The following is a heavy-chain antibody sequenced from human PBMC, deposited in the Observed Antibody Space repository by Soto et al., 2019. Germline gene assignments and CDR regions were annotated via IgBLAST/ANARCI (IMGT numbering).Heavy chain of an antibody. Sequence: AASVKVSCKASGFTFTNSAVQWVRQARGQRLEWIGWIVVGSGNTIYAQKFQERVTITRDMSTSTAYMELSSLRSEDTAAYYCAAVATPHLGYYSGMDVWGQGTTVTVSS. CDR3: AAVATPHLGYYSGMDV. CDR1: GFTFTNSA. J-gene: IGHJ6*02. D-gene: IGHD2-15*01. CDR2: IVVGSGNT. V-gene: IGHV1-58*01.